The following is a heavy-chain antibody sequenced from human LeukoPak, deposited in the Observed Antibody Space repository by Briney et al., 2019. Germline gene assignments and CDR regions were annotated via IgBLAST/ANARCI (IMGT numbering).Heavy chain of an antibody. CDR1: GFTFSGCA. D-gene: IGHD3-9*01. V-gene: IGHV3-23*01. Sequence: GGSLRLSCVASGFTFSGCAMSWVRQAPGKGLEWVSGISGSGGSTYYADSVKGRFTISRDTSKNALYLQMNSLRVEDTAVYYCAKVGQNYDILTYYFDYWGQGTLVTVSS. CDR3: AKVGQNYDILTYYFDY. J-gene: IGHJ4*02. CDR2: ISGSGGST.